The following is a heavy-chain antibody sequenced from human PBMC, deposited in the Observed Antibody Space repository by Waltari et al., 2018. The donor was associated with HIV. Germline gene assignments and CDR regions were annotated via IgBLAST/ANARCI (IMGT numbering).Heavy chain of an antibody. V-gene: IGHV3-66*01. CDR1: GFTVITNY. CDR2: ITDQAAT. D-gene: IGHD1-1*01. J-gene: IGHJ4*02. Sequence: VQLLESGGGLVQPGGSLRLSCAASGFTVITNYVGWVRQTPGQGRGWISLITDQAATFYADSVKGRFIIARETSMNMVDLQRNSLRAEDTAVYYCVRERNTIKTTSYYFDFWGQGTLVTVSS. CDR3: VRERNTIKTTSYYFDF.